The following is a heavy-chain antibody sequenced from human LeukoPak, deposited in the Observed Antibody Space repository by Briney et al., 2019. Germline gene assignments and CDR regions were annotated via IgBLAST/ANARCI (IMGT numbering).Heavy chain of an antibody. CDR1: GFTFSTYS. V-gene: IGHV3-23*01. CDR3: AKEHDLWHEEGNWFDP. CDR2: ISADDTG. D-gene: IGHD3-3*01. Sequence: TGGSLTLSCLASGFTFSTYSMTWVRQVPGKGLDWVSAISADDTGYYADSVKGRFIVSRDNSKNTLYLQLNRLRVEDTAVYYCAKEHDLWHEEGNWFDPWGQGTLVTVSS. J-gene: IGHJ5*02.